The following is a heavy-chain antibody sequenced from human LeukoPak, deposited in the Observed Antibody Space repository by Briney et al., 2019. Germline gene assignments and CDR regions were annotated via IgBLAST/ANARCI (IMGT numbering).Heavy chain of an antibody. D-gene: IGHD3-10*01. J-gene: IGHJ6*03. Sequence: GASVTVSFKSSVYTFTFYYMHWVRQAPGQGLEWMGWINPNSGGTNYAQKFQGRVTMTRDASISTAYMELSRLRSDDAAVYYCATLYTGDYYYYMDVWGKGTTVTVSS. CDR1: VYTFTFYY. CDR2: INPNSGGT. CDR3: ATLYTGDYYYYMDV. V-gene: IGHV1-2*02.